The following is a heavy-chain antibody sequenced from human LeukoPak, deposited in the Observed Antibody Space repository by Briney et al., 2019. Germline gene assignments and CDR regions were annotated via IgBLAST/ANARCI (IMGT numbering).Heavy chain of an antibody. CDR2: IYSGGST. CDR1: GFTVSSNY. CDR3: AKDHVVRWFDP. J-gene: IGHJ5*02. D-gene: IGHD3-10*01. Sequence: PGGSLRLSCAASGFTVSSNYMSWVRQAPGKGLEWVSVIYSGGSTYYADSVKGRFTISRDNSKNTLYLQMNSLRAEDTAVYYCAKDHVVRWFDPWGQGTLVTVSS. V-gene: IGHV3-53*01.